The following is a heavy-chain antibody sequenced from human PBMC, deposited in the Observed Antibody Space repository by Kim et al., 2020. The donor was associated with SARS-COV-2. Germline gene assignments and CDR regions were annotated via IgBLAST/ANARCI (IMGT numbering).Heavy chain of an antibody. CDR3: AKSPAAAGSYFDY. J-gene: IGHJ4*02. D-gene: IGHD6-13*01. CDR1: GFTFSSYG. V-gene: IGHV3-30*18. CDR2: ISYDANHK. Sequence: GGSLRLSCAASGFTFSSYGMHWVRQAPGKGLEWVAVISYDANHKNYADSGRGRFTISRDNSKNTLFLQMDSLRAEDTAVYYCAKSPAAAGSYFDYWGQGTLVTVSS.